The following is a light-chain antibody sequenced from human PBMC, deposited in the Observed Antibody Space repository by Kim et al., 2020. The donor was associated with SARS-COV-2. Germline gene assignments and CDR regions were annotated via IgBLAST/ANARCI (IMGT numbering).Light chain of an antibody. Sequence: RATLNFNSSQTVLYHSYNKNYLAWYQQKPGQAPKLLIYWASIRESGVSDRFSGSGSETDFTLASSSLQAEDVAVYYCQQYYSTPPSFGQGTKLEI. CDR2: WAS. V-gene: IGKV4-1*01. CDR1: QTVLYHSYNKNY. CDR3: QQYYSTPPS. J-gene: IGKJ2*03.